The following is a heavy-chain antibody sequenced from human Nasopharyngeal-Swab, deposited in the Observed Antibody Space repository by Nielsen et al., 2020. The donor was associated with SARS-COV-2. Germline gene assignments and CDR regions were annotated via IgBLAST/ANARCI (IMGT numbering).Heavy chain of an antibody. CDR1: GGTFSTYA. Sequence: SVKVSCKASGGTFSTYAISWVRQAPGQGLEWMGGIIPIFGTANYAQKFQGRVTITADESTSTAYMELSSLRSDDTAVYYCARDRGNWFDPWGQGTLVTVSS. D-gene: IGHD3-10*01. J-gene: IGHJ5*02. CDR3: ARDRGNWFDP. CDR2: IIPIFGTA. V-gene: IGHV1-69*13.